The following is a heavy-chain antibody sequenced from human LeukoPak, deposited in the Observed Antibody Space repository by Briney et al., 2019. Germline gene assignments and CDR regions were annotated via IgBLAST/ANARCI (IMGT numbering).Heavy chain of an antibody. Sequence: GGSLRLSCAASGFTFSSYGLHWVRQAPGKGLEWVAFIRYDGSDKYYADSVKGRFTISRDNSKNTLYLQMNSLRAEDTAVYYCAKEPGEGGSAFDYWGQGTLVTVYS. CDR1: GFTFSSYG. V-gene: IGHV3-30*02. D-gene: IGHD3-16*01. CDR3: AKEPGEGGSAFDY. CDR2: IRYDGSDK. J-gene: IGHJ4*02.